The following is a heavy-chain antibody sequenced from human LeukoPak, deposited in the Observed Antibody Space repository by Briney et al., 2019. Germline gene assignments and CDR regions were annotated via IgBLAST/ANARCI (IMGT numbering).Heavy chain of an antibody. CDR2: INPSGGST. V-gene: IGHV1-46*01. CDR3: ARDPDNIVATIERGEGFFDY. Sequence: ASVKVSFKASGYTFTSYYMHWVRQAPGQGLEWMGIINPSGGSTSYAQKFQGRVTMTTDTSTSTAYMELRSLRSDDTAVYYCARDPDNIVATIERGEGFFDYWGQGTLVTVSS. CDR1: GYTFTSYY. J-gene: IGHJ4*02. D-gene: IGHD5-12*01.